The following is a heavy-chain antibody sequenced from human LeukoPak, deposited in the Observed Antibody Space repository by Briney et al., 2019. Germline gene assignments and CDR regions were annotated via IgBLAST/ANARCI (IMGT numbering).Heavy chain of an antibody. CDR1: GYTFTGYY. CDR2: INPKSGDT. Sequence: ASVKVSCKASGYTFTGYYMCWVRQAPGQGLEWMGWINPKSGDTNYAQKFQGRVTMTRDTPITTAYMELSRLTSDDTAVYYCARTSGFCNGGTCYLDYWGQGTLVTVSS. CDR3: ARTSGFCNGGTCYLDY. V-gene: IGHV1-2*02. D-gene: IGHD2-15*01. J-gene: IGHJ4*02.